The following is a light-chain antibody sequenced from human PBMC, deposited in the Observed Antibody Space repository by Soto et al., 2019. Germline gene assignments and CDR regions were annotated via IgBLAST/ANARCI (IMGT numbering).Light chain of an antibody. CDR2: DVS. CDR3: CSYAGSYSYV. CDR1: IRDVGGYNY. V-gene: IGLV2-11*01. J-gene: IGLJ1*01. Sequence: LAQPRCESGSPGRSCTMSCTGTIRDVGGYNYVSWYQEQPGKAPELMIYDVSKRPSGVPGRFSGSKSGNTASLTISGLQAEDEADYYCCSYAGSYSYVFGTGTKVTVL.